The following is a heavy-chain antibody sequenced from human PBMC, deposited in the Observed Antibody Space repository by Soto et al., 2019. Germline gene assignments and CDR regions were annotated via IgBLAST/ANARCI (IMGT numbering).Heavy chain of an antibody. V-gene: IGHV3-21*01. CDR2: ISSSSSYI. Sequence: EVQLVESGGGLVKPGGSLRLSCAASGFTFSSYSMNWVRQAPGKGLEWVSSISSSSSYIYYADSVKGRFTISRDNAKNSLYLQMNSLRAEDTAVYYCARDRNGGIAASPIGYKHRGWFDPWGQGTLVTVSS. CDR3: ARDRNGGIAASPIGYKHRGWFDP. J-gene: IGHJ5*02. D-gene: IGHD6-13*01. CDR1: GFTFSSYS.